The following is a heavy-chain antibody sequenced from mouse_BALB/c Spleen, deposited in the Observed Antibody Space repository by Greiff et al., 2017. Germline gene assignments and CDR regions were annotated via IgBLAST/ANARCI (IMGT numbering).Heavy chain of an antibody. CDR1: GFTFSSFG. CDR2: ISSGSSTI. Sequence: EVNLVESGGGLVQPGGSRKLSCAASGFTFSSFGMHWVRQAPEKGLEWVAYISSGSSTIYYADTVKGRFTISRDNPKNTLFLQMTSLRSEDTAMYYCARSGEVYYFDYWGQGTTLTVSS. V-gene: IGHV5-17*02. CDR3: ARSGEVYYFDY. J-gene: IGHJ2*01. D-gene: IGHD3-1*01.